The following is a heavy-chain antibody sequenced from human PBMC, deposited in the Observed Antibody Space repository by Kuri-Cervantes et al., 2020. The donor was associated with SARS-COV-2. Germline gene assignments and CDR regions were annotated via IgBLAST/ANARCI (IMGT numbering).Heavy chain of an antibody. V-gene: IGHV4-34*01. J-gene: IGHJ6*02. CDR1: GGSFSGYY. D-gene: IGHD2-15*01. CDR3: ARGVDRKEIYYYYYGMDV. CDR2: INHSGST. Sequence: GSLRLSCAVYGGSFSGYYWSWIRQPPGKGLEWIGEINHSGSTNYNPSLKSRVTISVDTSKNQFSLKLSSVTAADTAVYYCARGVDRKEIYYYYYGMDVWGQGTTVTVSS.